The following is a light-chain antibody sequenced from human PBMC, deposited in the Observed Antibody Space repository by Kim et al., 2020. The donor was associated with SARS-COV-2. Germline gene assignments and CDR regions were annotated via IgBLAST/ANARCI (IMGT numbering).Light chain of an antibody. V-gene: IGLV3-1*01. CDR3: QAWDSSIVV. Sequence: SYELTQPPSVSVSPGQTASITCSGDKLGDKYACWYQQKPGLSPVLVIYQDSKRPSGIPERFSGSNSGNTDTLTISGTQAMDEADYYCQAWDSSIVVFGGGIQLTVL. CDR1: KLGDKY. CDR2: QDS. J-gene: IGLJ2*01.